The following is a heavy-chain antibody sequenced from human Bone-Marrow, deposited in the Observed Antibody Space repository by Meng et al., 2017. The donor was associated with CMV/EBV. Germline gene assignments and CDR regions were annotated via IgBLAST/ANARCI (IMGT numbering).Heavy chain of an antibody. D-gene: IGHD1-7*01. J-gene: IGHJ4*02. CDR1: GFSFRSFA. CDR2: ISYDGRSQ. Sequence: GGSLRLSCAASGFSFRSFAMHWGRQTPGKGLEWVAVISYDGRSQSYPDSVRGRFTISRDNSKNTLYLQMSSLRPEDTAIYYCAREYTNPSGTLLDSWGQGTLVTVSS. V-gene: IGHV3-30*04. CDR3: AREYTNPSGTLLDS.